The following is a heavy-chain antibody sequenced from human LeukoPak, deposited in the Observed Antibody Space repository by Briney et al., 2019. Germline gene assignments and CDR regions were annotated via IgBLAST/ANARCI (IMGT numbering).Heavy chain of an antibody. J-gene: IGHJ4*02. D-gene: IGHD6-13*01. CDR3: ARGGDRGSSWPTIDY. CDR1: GGSISSGGYY. CDR2: IYYSGST. Sequence: PSQTLSLTCTVSGGSISSGGYYWSWIRQHPGKGLEWIGYIYYSGSTYYNPSLKSRVTISVDTSKNQFSLKLSSVTAADTAVYYCARGGDRGSSWPTIDYWGQGTLVTVSS. V-gene: IGHV4-31*03.